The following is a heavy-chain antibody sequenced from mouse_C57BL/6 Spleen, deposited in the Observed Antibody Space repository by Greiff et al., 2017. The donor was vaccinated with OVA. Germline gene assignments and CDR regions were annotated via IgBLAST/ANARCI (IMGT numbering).Heavy chain of an antibody. D-gene: IGHD3-2*02. CDR2: IRNKANGYTT. Sequence: EVQLQESGGGLVQPGGSLSLSCAASGFTFTDYYMSWVRQPPGKALEWLGFIRNKANGYTTEYSASVKGRFTISRDNSQSILYLQMNALRAEDSATYYCARSSSGKDYYAMDYWGQGTSVTVSS. V-gene: IGHV7-3*01. CDR3: ARSSSGKDYYAMDY. J-gene: IGHJ4*01. CDR1: GFTFTDYY.